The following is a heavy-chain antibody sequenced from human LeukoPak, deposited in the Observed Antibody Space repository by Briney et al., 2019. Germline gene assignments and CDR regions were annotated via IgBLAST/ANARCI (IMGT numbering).Heavy chain of an antibody. CDR2: IWYDGSNK. Sequence: GRSLRLSCAASGFTFSSYGMHWVRQAPGKGLEWVAVIWYDGSNKYCADSVKGRFTISRDNSKNTLYLQMNSLRAEDTAVYYCARDLSFGYSYGKDWGQGTLVTVSS. J-gene: IGHJ4*02. V-gene: IGHV3-33*01. D-gene: IGHD5-18*01. CDR3: ARDLSFGYSYGKD. CDR1: GFTFSSYG.